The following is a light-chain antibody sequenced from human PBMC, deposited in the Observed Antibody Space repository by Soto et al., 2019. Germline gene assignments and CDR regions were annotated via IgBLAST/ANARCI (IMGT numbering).Light chain of an antibody. CDR2: GDN. V-gene: IGLV1-40*01. CDR1: TSNIGAPYD. CDR3: QSYDISLHNYV. Sequence: QSVLTQPPSVSGAPGQRVSISCTGSTSNIGAPYDVHWYQHLPGTAPKLLIYGDNNRPSGVPDRFSGSKSGTSASLAITRLQAEGEADYYCQSYDISLHNYVFGTGTKVTVL. J-gene: IGLJ1*01.